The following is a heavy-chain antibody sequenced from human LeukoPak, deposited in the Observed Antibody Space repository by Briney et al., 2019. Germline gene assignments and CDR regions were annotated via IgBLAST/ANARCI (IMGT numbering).Heavy chain of an antibody. D-gene: IGHD3-10*01. CDR2: IYYSGST. J-gene: IGHJ4*02. CDR1: GGSISSGDYY. Sequence: TSETLSLTCTVSGGSISSGDYYWSWIRQPPGKGLEWIGYIYYSGSTYYNPSLKSRVTISVDTSKNRFSLKLSSVTAADTAVYYCATLSSYGSGSRYWGQGTLVTVSS. CDR3: ATLSSYGSGSRY. V-gene: IGHV4-30-4*01.